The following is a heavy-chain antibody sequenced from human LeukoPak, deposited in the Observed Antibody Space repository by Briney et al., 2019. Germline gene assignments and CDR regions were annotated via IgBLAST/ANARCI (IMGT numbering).Heavy chain of an antibody. CDR1: GGSISDNY. Sequence: RPSETLSLTCTVSGGSISDNYWTWIRQPADKRLEWLGRMYTSGDTYYNPPLRSRLTISLDKAKNRISLEVRSVTAADTAVYYCARGRILRTAGTVFDPWGQGTLVTVSS. D-gene: IGHD6-13*01. CDR2: MYTSGDT. V-gene: IGHV4-4*07. CDR3: ARGRILRTAGTVFDP. J-gene: IGHJ5*02.